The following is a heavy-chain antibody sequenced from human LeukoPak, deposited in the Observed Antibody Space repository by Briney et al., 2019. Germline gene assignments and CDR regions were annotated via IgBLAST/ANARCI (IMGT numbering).Heavy chain of an antibody. CDR3: ARDARIRGGWFDP. Sequence: PSQTLYLTCTVSGGSISSGGYYWSWIRQHPGKGLEWIGYIYYSGSTYYNPSLKSRVTISVDTSKNQFSLKLSSVTAADTAVYYCARDARIRGGWFDPWGQGTLVTVSS. D-gene: IGHD2-15*01. CDR2: IYYSGST. V-gene: IGHV4-31*03. CDR1: GGSISSGGYY. J-gene: IGHJ5*02.